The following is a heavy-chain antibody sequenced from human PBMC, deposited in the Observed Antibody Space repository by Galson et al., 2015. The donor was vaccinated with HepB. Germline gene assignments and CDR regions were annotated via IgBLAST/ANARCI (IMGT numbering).Heavy chain of an antibody. Sequence: SLRLSCAASGISLIEHTIYWVRQAPGKGLEWVAVISYDESNKLYADSVKDRSTISRDISKNTLYLQMNSLRVEDTALYFCARGGGLLTGYRGMDVWGQGTTVTVSS. D-gene: IGHD3-9*01. CDR1: GISLIEHT. J-gene: IGHJ6*02. V-gene: IGHV3-33*05. CDR2: ISYDESNK. CDR3: ARGGGLLTGYRGMDV.